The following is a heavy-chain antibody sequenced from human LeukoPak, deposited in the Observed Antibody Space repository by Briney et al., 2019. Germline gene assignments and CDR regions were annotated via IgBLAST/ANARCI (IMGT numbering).Heavy chain of an antibody. V-gene: IGHV1-8*01. J-gene: IGHJ4*02. CDR1: GYTFTSYD. CDR2: MNPNSGNS. D-gene: IGHD3-22*01. CDR3: ATYYYDSSGHYGYDY. Sequence: ASVKVSCKASGYTFTSYDINWVRQATGQGLEWMGWMNPNSGNSGYAQKFQGRVTMTRNTSISTAYMELSSLRSEDTAVYYCATYYYDSSGHYGYDYWGQGTLVTVSS.